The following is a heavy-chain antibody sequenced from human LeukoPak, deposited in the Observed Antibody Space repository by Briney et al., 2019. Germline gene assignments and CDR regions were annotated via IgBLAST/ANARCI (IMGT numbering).Heavy chain of an antibody. D-gene: IGHD2-15*01. CDR3: ARDLGGSCIDY. CDR2: INPSGGST. J-gene: IGHJ4*02. V-gene: IGHV1-46*01. Sequence: ASVTVSFKASGYTFTNYYMHWVRQAPGQGLEWMGVINPSGGSTSYAQKFQGRVTMTRDTSTSTVYMELSSLRSEDTAVYYCARDLGGSCIDYWGQGTLVTVSS. CDR1: GYTFTNYY.